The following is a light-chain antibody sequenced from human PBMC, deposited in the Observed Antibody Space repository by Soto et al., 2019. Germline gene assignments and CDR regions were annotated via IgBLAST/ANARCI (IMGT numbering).Light chain of an antibody. Sequence: IVLTQSPDTPSLSPGAXATXSCXXSXSVSSNYLAWYQQKLGQAPRLLIYDASRRATGIPDRFSGSGSGTDFTLTISRLEPEDFAVYYCQQYGSSPLTFGGGTKVDIK. V-gene: IGKV3-20*01. CDR2: DAS. J-gene: IGKJ4*01. CDR3: QQYGSSPLT. CDR1: XSVSSNY.